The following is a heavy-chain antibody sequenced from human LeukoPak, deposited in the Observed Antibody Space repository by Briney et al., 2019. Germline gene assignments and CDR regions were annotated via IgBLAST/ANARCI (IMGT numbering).Heavy chain of an antibody. CDR3: AKAILAAAGPYGMGV. CDR2: ISGSGGST. D-gene: IGHD6-13*01. Sequence: GGYLRLSCAASGFTFSSYAMSWVRQAPGKGLEWVSAISGSGGSTYYADSVKGRFTISRDNSKNTLHLQMNSLRAEDTAVYYCAKAILAAAGPYGMGVWGQGTTVTVSS. J-gene: IGHJ6*02. V-gene: IGHV3-23*01. CDR1: GFTFSSYA.